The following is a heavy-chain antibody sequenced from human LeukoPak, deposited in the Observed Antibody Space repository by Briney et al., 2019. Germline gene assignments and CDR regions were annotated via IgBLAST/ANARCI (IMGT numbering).Heavy chain of an antibody. D-gene: IGHD6-19*01. V-gene: IGHV4-34*01. Sequence: PSETLSLTCAVYGGSFSGYYWSWIRQPPRKGLEWIGEISHSGSTNYNPSLKSRVTISLDTSKNQFSLKLSSVTAADTAVYYCARLTDSGVDYWGQGTLVTVSS. CDR2: ISHSGST. CDR1: GGSFSGYY. J-gene: IGHJ4*02. CDR3: ARLTDSGVDY.